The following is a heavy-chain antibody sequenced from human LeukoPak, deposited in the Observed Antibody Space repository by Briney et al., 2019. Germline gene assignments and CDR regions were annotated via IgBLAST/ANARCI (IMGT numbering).Heavy chain of an antibody. CDR2: INPSGGST. D-gene: IGHD3-10*01. J-gene: IGHJ4*02. CDR3: ARDYYGSGSSPDF. Sequence: ASVEVSCKASGYTFTSYYMHWVRQAPGQGLEWMGIINPSGGSTNYAQKFQGRVTMTGDTSTSTVYMELSSLRSEDTAVYYCARDYYGSGSSPDFWGQGTLVTVSS. V-gene: IGHV1-46*01. CDR1: GYTFTSYY.